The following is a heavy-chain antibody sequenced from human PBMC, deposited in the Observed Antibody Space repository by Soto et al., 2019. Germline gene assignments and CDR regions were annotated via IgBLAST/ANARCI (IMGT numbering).Heavy chain of an antibody. V-gene: IGHV4-30-2*01. CDR2: IYHSGST. D-gene: IGHD3-3*01. Sequence: QLQLQESGSGLVKPSQTLSLTCAVSGGSISSGGYSWSWIRQPPGKGLEWIGDIYHSGSTYYNPSLKSRVTISVDRSKNQFSLKLSSVTAADTAVYYCARGGFWSGYSYYFDYWGQGTLVTVSS. J-gene: IGHJ4*02. CDR1: GGSISSGGYS. CDR3: ARGGFWSGYSYYFDY.